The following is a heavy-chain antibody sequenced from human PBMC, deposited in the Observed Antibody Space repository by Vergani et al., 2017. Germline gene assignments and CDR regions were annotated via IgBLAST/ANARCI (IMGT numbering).Heavy chain of an antibody. CDR2: INHSGST. CDR3: ARGSRSLVRGVIIGFRWFDP. Sequence: QVQLQQWGAGLLKPSETLSLTCAVYGGSFSGYYWSWIRQPPGKGLEWIGEINHSGSTNYNPSLKSRVTISVDTSKNQFSLKLSSVTAADTAVYYCARGSRSLVRGVIIGFRWFDPWGQGTLVTVSS. CDR1: GGSFSGYY. D-gene: IGHD3-10*01. V-gene: IGHV4-34*01. J-gene: IGHJ5*02.